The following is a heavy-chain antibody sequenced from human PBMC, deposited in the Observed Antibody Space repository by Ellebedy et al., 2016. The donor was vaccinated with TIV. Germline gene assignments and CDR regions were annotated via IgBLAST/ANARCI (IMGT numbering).Heavy chain of an antibody. CDR1: GFTFSSYS. D-gene: IGHD5-18*01. CDR3: ARGTAMVGVDY. CDR2: ISGISSYI. Sequence: GESLKISCAASGFTFSSYSMYWVRQAPGKGLEWVSSISGISSYIHYADSMKGRFTISRDNAKNSLYLQMNSLRAEDTAVYYCARGTAMVGVDYWGQGTLVTVSS. V-gene: IGHV3-21*01. J-gene: IGHJ4*02.